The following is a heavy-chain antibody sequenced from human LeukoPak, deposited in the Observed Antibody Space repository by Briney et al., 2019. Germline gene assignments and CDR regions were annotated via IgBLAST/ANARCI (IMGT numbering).Heavy chain of an antibody. CDR1: GGSISSYY. CDR3: ARGVSQPPYYFDY. CDR2: IYYSGST. V-gene: IGHV4-59*01. D-gene: IGHD2-2*01. J-gene: IGHJ4*02. Sequence: SETLSLTCTVSGGSISSYYWSWIRQPPGKGLEWIGYIYYSGSTNYNPSLKSRVTISVDTSKNQFSLKLSSVTAADTAMYYCARGVSQPPYYFDYWGQGTLDTVSS.